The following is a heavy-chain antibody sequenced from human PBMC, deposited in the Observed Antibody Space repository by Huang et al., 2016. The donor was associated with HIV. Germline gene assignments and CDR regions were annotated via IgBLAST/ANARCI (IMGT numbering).Heavy chain of an antibody. Sequence: QVQLVQSGAEVKKPGASVKVSCKVSGYTLTELSIHWVRQAPGKGLDWMGVFAPEHGETIYAQNFQGRVTMTEDTSTDTAYMELHSLRPEDTAVYYCAAGYDTYYDIWGQGTMVIASS. CDR3: AAGYDTYYDI. CDR1: GYTLTELS. D-gene: IGHD2-21*01. CDR2: FAPEHGET. J-gene: IGHJ3*02. V-gene: IGHV1-24*01.